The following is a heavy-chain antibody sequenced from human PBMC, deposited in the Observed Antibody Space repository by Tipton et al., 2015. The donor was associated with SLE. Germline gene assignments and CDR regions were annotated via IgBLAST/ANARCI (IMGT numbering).Heavy chain of an antibody. V-gene: IGHV3-43*01. CDR1: GFTFTDYT. J-gene: IGHJ4*02. D-gene: IGHD6-19*01. Sequence: SLRLSCAASGFTFTDYTMHWVRQPPGKGLEWVSLTTRDGGRSFYADSVGGRFTISRDNSKKTLYLQMNSLRTEDTALYYCTRDVSRVSGSFYFDYWGQGTLVTVSS. CDR3: TRDVSRVSGSFYFDY. CDR2: TTRDGGRS.